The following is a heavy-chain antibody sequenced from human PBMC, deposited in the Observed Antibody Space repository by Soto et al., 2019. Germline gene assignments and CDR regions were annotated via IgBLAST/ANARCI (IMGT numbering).Heavy chain of an antibody. J-gene: IGHJ5*02. V-gene: IGHV1-3*01. D-gene: IGHD3-3*01. CDR3: ARANYDFWSGYNNWFEP. CDR2: INAGNGNT. CDR1: GYTFTSYA. Sequence: ASVKVSCKASGYTFTSYAMHWVRQAPGQRLEWMGWINAGNGNTKYSQKFQGRVTITRDTSASTAYMELSSLRSEDTAVYYCARANYDFWSGYNNWFEPWGQGTLVTVSS.